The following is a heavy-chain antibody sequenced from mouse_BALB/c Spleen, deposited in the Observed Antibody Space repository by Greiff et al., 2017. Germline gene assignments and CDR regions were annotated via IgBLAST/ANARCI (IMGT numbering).Heavy chain of an antibody. CDR1: GFTFSSYW. J-gene: IGHJ3*01. CDR2: IRLKSDNYAT. D-gene: IGHD1-1*01. Sequence: EVMLVESGGGLVQPGGSMKLSCVASGFTFSSYWMSWVRQSPEKGLEWVAEIRLKSDNYATHYAESVKGKFTISRDDSKSRLYLQMNSLRAEDTGIYYCTFYYYGTPWFAYWGQGTLVTVSA. V-gene: IGHV6-6*02. CDR3: TFYYYGTPWFAY.